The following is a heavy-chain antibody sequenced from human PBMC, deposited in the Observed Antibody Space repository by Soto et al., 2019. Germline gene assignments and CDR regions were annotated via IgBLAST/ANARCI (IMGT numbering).Heavy chain of an antibody. CDR1: GYTLSSYG. D-gene: IGHD6-25*01. J-gene: IGHJ5*02. V-gene: IGHV1-3*04. CDR3: ARASGYLAHSPSVAYFDP. CDR2: LNTGNGNT. Sequence: AAVKVYCKASGYTLSSYGIHWVRQAPGQGLQWMGWLNTGNGNTKYSQKFQGRLTFTRDTSTSTAYMELTNLRSDDTAVYYCARASGYLAHSPSVAYFDPWGQGTLVTVSS.